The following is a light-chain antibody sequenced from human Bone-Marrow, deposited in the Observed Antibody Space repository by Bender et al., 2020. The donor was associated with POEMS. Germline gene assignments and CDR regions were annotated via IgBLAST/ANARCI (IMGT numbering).Light chain of an antibody. CDR2: DVS. Sequence: QSALTQPASVSGSAGQSITISCTGTSSDIGTHNYVSWYQQHSGQAPQLMIYDVSYRPSGISNRFSGSKSGNTASLTISRLQAEDEADYYCCSYAGSYTYVFGTGTKVTVL. CDR1: SSDIGTHNY. CDR3: CSYAGSYTYV. V-gene: IGLV2-14*03. J-gene: IGLJ1*01.